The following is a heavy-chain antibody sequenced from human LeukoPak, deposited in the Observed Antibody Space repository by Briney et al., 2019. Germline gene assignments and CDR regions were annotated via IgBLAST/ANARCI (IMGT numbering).Heavy chain of an antibody. CDR3: ATHGSIAAAGFDP. J-gene: IGHJ5*02. Sequence: SETLSLTCTVSGGSISSYYWSWIRQPPGKGLEWIGYIYYSGSTNYNPSLKSRVTISVDTSKNQFSLKLSSVTAADTAVYYCATHGSIAAAGFDPWGQGTLVTVSS. CDR2: IYYSGST. V-gene: IGHV4-59*08. CDR1: GGSISSYY. D-gene: IGHD6-13*01.